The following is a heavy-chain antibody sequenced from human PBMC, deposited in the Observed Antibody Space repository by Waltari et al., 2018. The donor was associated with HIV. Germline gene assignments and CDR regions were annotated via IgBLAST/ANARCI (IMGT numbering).Heavy chain of an antibody. V-gene: IGHV3-9*01. J-gene: IGHJ6*02. CDR3: AKDGSPDYYYYYGMDV. CDR1: GSTLDDYA. Sequence: EVQLVESGGGLVQHGRSLRLSWAASGSTLDDYALHWVRQAPGKGLEWVSGISWNSGSIGYADSVKGRFTISRDNAKNSLYLQMNSLRAEDTALYYCAKDGSPDYYYYYGMDVWGQGTTVTVSS. CDR2: ISWNSGSI.